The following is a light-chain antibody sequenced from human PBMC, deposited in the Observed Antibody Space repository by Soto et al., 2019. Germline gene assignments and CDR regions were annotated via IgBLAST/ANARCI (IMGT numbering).Light chain of an antibody. CDR2: GAS. J-gene: IGKJ2*01. Sequence: EIVMTQSPATLSVSPGERATLSCRASQSVGSYLDWYQLKPGQAPRLLIYGASTRATGIPARFSGSGSGTEFTLTISSLQSDDVAVYYCQQCYAWPAYTLGQGTKLEIK. CDR1: QSVGSY. V-gene: IGKV3-15*01. CDR3: QQCYAWPAYT.